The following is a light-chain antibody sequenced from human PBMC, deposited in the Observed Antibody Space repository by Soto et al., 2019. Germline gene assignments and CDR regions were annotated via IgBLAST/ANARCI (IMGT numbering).Light chain of an antibody. CDR2: KAS. J-gene: IGKJ1*01. Sequence: DIQMTQSHSTLSGSVGDRVTITCRASQAISSWLAWYQQKPGKAPKLLIYKASTLKSGVPSRFSGSGSGTEFTLTISSLQPDDFATYYCQHYNSYSEAFGQGGNVDIK. CDR1: QAISSW. CDR3: QHYNSYSEA. V-gene: IGKV1-5*03.